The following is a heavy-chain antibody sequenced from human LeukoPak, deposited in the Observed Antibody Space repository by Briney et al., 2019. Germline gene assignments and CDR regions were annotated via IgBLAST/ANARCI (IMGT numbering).Heavy chain of an antibody. Sequence: SVTVSFKSSGFTFSISAVQWARQARGQRLEWIGWIVVGSGNTNYAQKFQERVTITRDMSTSTAYMELSSLRSEDTAVYYCAAPSLNDILTGPSSAFDIWGQGTMVTVSS. CDR1: GFTFSISA. V-gene: IGHV1-58*01. D-gene: IGHD3-9*01. CDR2: IVVGSGNT. CDR3: AAPSLNDILTGPSSAFDI. J-gene: IGHJ3*02.